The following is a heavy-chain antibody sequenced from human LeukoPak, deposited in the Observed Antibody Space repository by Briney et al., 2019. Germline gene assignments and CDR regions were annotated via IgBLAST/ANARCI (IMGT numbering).Heavy chain of an antibody. CDR1: GLTFSSYA. V-gene: IGHV3-30*18. J-gene: IGHJ3*02. Sequence: GGSLRLSCAASGLTFSSYAMSWVRQAPGKGLEWVAVILYDGSNKYYADSVKGRLTISRDNSKNTLSLQVNSLRSEDTAVYFCAKGGYGGNSHTFDIWGQGTLVTVSS. D-gene: IGHD4-23*01. CDR2: ILYDGSNK. CDR3: AKGGYGGNSHTFDI.